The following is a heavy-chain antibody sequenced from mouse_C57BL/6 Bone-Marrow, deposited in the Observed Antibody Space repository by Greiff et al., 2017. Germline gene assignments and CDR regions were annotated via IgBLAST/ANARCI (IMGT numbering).Heavy chain of an antibody. CDR3: ARSGGYYGG. CDR1: VYTFTSYW. D-gene: IGHD2-3*01. CDR2: ILPNSRST. Sequence: WAELVKPGASVKLSCKASVYTFTSYWMHWVKQRPGQGLEWIVMILPNSRSTNYNEKFKSKATLTVDKSSSTAYMQLSSLTSEDSAVYYCARSGGYYGGWGQGTTLTVSS. V-gene: IGHV1-64*01. J-gene: IGHJ2*01.